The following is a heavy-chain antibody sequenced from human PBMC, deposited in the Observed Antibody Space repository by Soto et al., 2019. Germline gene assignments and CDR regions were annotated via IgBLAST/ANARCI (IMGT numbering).Heavy chain of an antibody. CDR2: MNPNSGNT. CDR3: AMQMATIEFRDY. Sequence: QVQLVQSGAEVKKPGASVEVSCKASGYTFTSYDINWVRQATGQGLEWMGWMNPNSGNTGYAQKFQGRVTMTRNTSISTAYMELSSLRSEDTAVYYCAMQMATIEFRDYWGQGTLVTVSS. V-gene: IGHV1-8*01. J-gene: IGHJ4*02. CDR1: GYTFTSYD. D-gene: IGHD5-12*01.